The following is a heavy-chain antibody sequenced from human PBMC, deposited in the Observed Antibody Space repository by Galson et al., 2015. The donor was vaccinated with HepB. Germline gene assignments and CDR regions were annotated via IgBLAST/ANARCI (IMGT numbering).Heavy chain of an antibody. V-gene: IGHV3-9*01. D-gene: IGHD6-13*01. J-gene: IGHJ4*02. CDR1: GFTFDDYA. CDR3: AKARAYSSSWYVDY. Sequence: SLRLSCAASGFTFDDYAMHWVRQAPGKGLEWVSGISWNSGSIGYADSVKGRFTISRDNAKNSLYLQMDSLRAEDTALYYCAKARAYSSSWYVDYWGQGTLVTVSS. CDR2: ISWNSGSI.